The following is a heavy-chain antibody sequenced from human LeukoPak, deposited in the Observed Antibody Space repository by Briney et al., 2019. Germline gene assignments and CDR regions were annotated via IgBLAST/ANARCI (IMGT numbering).Heavy chain of an antibody. CDR2: INSDGSST. V-gene: IGHV3-74*01. CDR1: GFTFSSYW. CDR3: AGLSVVVAATHWFDP. J-gene: IGHJ5*02. D-gene: IGHD2-15*01. Sequence: GGPLRLSCAASGFTFSSYWMHWVRQAPGKGLVWVSRINSDGSSTSYADSVKGRFTISRDNAKNTLYLQMNSLRAEDTAVYYCAGLSVVVAATHWFDPWGQGTLVTVSS.